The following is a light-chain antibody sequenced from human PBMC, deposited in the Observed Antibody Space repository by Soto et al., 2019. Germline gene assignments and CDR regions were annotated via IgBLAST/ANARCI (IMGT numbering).Light chain of an antibody. CDR2: KAS. CDR3: QQYNSYPYS. V-gene: IGKV1-5*03. Sequence: DIQMTQSPSTLSASVGDRVTITCLASQSISCWLAWYQQKPGKAPNLMIYKASRLESGVPSRFSGSGSGTEFTLTISSLQPDDFATYYCQQYNSYPYSFGKGTKLEIK. J-gene: IGKJ2*01. CDR1: QSISCW.